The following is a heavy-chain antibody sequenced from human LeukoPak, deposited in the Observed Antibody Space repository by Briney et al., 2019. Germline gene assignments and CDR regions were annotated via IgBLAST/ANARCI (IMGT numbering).Heavy chain of an antibody. CDR1: GYTFTSYY. Sequence: ASVKVSCKASGYTFTSYYMHWVRQAPGQGLEWMGIINPSGGSTSYAQKFQGRVTMTEDTSTDTAYMELSSLRSEDTAVYYCASLWFGELFPPFDYWGQGTLVTVSS. CDR2: INPSGGST. V-gene: IGHV1-46*01. D-gene: IGHD3-10*01. CDR3: ASLWFGELFPPFDY. J-gene: IGHJ4*02.